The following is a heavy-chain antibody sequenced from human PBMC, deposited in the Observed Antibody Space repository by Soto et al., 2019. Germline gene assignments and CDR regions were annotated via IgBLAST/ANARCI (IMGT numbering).Heavy chain of an antibody. V-gene: IGHV1-69*13. CDR1: GGAFSRHA. J-gene: IGHJ5*02. Sequence: SGKVCFKTCGGAFSRHAINLVRQAPGQGLEWMGGIIPMFGTTNYAQKFNVRVTISADESTSTAYMELSSLRSEDAAVYYCARAAIHGSSWYFWFDPWGQGTMVTVSS. CDR2: IIPMFGTT. D-gene: IGHD6-13*01. CDR3: ARAAIHGSSWYFWFDP.